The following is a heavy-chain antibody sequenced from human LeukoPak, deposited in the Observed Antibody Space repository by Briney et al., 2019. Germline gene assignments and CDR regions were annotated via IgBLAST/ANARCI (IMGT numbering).Heavy chain of an antibody. V-gene: IGHV1-18*01. CDR3: ARRLGEQQLHYYYGMDV. J-gene: IGHJ6*02. CDR1: GYTFTSYG. D-gene: IGHD6-13*01. Sequence: GASVKVSCQASGYTFTSYGISWVRQAPGQGLEWMGWISAYNGNTNYAQKLQGRVTMTTDTSTSTAYMELRSLRSDDTAVYYCARRLGEQQLHYYYGMDVWGQGTTVTVSS. CDR2: ISAYNGNT.